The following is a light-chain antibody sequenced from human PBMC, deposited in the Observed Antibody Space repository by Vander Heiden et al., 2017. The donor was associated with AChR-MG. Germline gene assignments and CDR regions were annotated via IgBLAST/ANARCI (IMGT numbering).Light chain of an antibody. Sequence: QSVLTQPPSVSGAPGQRVTISCTGISSNIGAGYDVHWYQQLPGTAPKLLIYGTSKRPSGVPDRFSASKSGTSASLAITGLQAEDEADYYCQSYDSSLSVVIFGGGTKLTVL. CDR2: GTS. V-gene: IGLV1-40*01. CDR1: SSNIGAGYD. J-gene: IGLJ2*01. CDR3: QSYDSSLSVVI.